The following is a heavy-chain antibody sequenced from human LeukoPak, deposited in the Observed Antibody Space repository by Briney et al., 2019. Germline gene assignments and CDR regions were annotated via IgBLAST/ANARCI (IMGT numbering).Heavy chain of an antibody. Sequence: PSETLSLTCTVSGGSISSSSYYWGWIRQPPGKGLEWIGSMYYSGSAYYNPSLKSRVTISVDTSENQFSLKPSSVTAADTAVYYCARGKKGSGSYQAGYYFDYWGQGTLVTFS. J-gene: IGHJ4*02. CDR2: MYYSGSA. V-gene: IGHV4-39*01. CDR1: GGSISSSSYY. CDR3: ARGKKGSGSYQAGYYFDY. D-gene: IGHD1-26*01.